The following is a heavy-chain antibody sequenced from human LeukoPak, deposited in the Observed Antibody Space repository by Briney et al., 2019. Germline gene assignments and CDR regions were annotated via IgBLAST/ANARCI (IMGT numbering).Heavy chain of an antibody. D-gene: IGHD6-19*01. V-gene: IGHV4-38-2*02. Sequence: SETLSLTCNVSGYSISSGYYWGWTRQPPGKGLEWIGNIYHSGSTYYNPSLKSRVTISVDTSKNQFSLKLSSVTAADTAVYYCARVWSSGLAAWFDPWGQGTLVTVSS. J-gene: IGHJ5*02. CDR2: IYHSGST. CDR3: ARVWSSGLAAWFDP. CDR1: GYSISSGYY.